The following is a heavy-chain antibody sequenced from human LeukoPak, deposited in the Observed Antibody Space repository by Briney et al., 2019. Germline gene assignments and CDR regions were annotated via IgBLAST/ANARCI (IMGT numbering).Heavy chain of an antibody. CDR3: AGKAVAGPYFDY. D-gene: IGHD6-19*01. J-gene: IGHJ4*02. V-gene: IGHV4-39*07. Sequence: SETLSLTCTVSGGSISSSSYYWGWIRQPPGKGLEWIGEINHSGSTNYSPSLKSRVTISVDTSKNQFSLKLSSVTAADTAVYYCAGKAVAGPYFDYWGQGTLVTVSS. CDR1: GGSISSSSYY. CDR2: INHSGST.